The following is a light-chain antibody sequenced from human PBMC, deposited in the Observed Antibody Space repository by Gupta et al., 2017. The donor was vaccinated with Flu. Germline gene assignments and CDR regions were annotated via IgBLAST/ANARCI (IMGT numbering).Light chain of an antibody. V-gene: IGKV3-15*01. J-gene: IGKJ1*01. CDR3: QQYNIWPLWT. CDR1: QSVYNN. Sequence: EGATLSCRASQSVYNNLAWYQQKPGQPPRLIIYGASTRVNGIPARFSGSGSGTQFTLTISSLQSEDIAVYYCQQYNIWPLWTFGQGTKVEIK. CDR2: GAS.